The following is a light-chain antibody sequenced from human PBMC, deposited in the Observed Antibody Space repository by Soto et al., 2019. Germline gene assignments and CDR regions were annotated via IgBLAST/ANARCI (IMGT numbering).Light chain of an antibody. CDR2: EVT. Sequence: IVMTQTPLSLSVTPGQPASISCKSSQSLLHSDGKTYFYWFLQKAGQPPQLLIYEVTNRFSGVPDRSSGSGSRTDFSLKISRMESEDVGVYYCMQSIQFPHTFGQGTKLEIK. CDR3: MQSIQFPHT. CDR1: QSLLHSDGKTY. J-gene: IGKJ2*01. V-gene: IGKV2D-29*01.